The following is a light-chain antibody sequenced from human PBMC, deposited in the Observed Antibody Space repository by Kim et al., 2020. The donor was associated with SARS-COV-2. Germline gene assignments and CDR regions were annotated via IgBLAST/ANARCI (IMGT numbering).Light chain of an antibody. CDR3: QVWTGSAWV. Sequence: SVSPGQTASITCSGEKLGDKYACWYQQKPGQSPVLVIYEDFKRPSGIPERFSGSNSGNTATLTISGTQPMDEADYYCQVWTGSAWVFGGGTQLTVL. J-gene: IGLJ3*02. CDR2: EDF. CDR1: KLGDKY. V-gene: IGLV3-1*01.